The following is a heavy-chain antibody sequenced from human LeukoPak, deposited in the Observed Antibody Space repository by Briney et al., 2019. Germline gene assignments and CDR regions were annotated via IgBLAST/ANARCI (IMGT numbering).Heavy chain of an antibody. Sequence: GGSLRLSCAASGFTFSSYWMSWVRQAPGKGLEWVANIKQDGSEKYYVDSVKGRFTISRDNAKNSLYLQMNSLRAEDTAVYYCAGWANWRERYFDYWGQGTLVTVSS. CDR3: AGWANWRERYFDY. J-gene: IGHJ4*02. CDR1: GFTFSSYW. V-gene: IGHV3-7*01. CDR2: IKQDGSEK. D-gene: IGHD1-20*01.